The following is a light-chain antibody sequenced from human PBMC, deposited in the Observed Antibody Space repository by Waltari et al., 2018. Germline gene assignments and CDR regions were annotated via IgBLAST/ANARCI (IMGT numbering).Light chain of an antibody. V-gene: IGKV4-1*01. CDR2: WAS. CDR3: QQYYSTPFT. J-gene: IGKJ3*01. CDR1: QSVLYSSNNKNY. Sequence: DIVMTQSPDSLAVSLGERATINCESSQSVLYSSNNKNYLAWYQQRPGQPPKLLFYWASTRESGVPDRFSGSGSGTDFALTISSLQAEDVAVYYCQQYYSTPFTFGPGTKVDIK.